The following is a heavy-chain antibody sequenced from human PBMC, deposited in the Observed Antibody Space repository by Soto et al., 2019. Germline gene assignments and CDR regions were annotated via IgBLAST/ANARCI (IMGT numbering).Heavy chain of an antibody. CDR1: GASISGFY. CDR3: VRDGTKTLRDWFDP. J-gene: IGHJ5*02. CDR2: IYATGTT. V-gene: IGHV4-4*07. D-gene: IGHD1-1*01. Sequence: QVQLQESGPGLVKPSETLSLTCTVSGASISGFYWSWIRKSAGRGLEWIGRIYATGTTDYKPSLIRRVMMSVDTSKKQFSLKLRSVTAADTAVYYCVRDGTKTLRDWFDPWGQGISVTASS.